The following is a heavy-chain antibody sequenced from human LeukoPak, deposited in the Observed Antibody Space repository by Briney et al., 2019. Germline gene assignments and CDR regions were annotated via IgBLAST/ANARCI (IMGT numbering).Heavy chain of an antibody. Sequence: SVTLSLTCTVSGGSLSRHYWSWIRQPAGKRLEWIGRIRAPGCTIGYTSFRRRLTLSIDRSKSQLSLKLTAMTAADSAVYYCARVRAYSDFVGNFDLWGHGIPVTVSS. CDR2: IRAPGCT. V-gene: IGHV4-4*07. CDR1: GGSLSRHY. J-gene: IGHJ2*01. CDR3: ARVRAYSDFVGNFDL. D-gene: IGHD4-11*01.